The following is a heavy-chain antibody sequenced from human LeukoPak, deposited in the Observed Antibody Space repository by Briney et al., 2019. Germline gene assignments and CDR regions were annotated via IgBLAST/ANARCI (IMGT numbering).Heavy chain of an antibody. V-gene: IGHV3-21*01. Sequence: PGRSLRLSCAASGFTFSSYSMNWVRQAPGKGLEWVSSISSSSSYIYYADSVKGRFTISRDNAKNSLYLQMYSLRAEDTAVYYCARVADYYGSGTLPDDAFDIWGQGTMVTVSS. CDR3: ARVADYYGSGTLPDDAFDI. J-gene: IGHJ3*02. D-gene: IGHD3-10*01. CDR1: GFTFSSYS. CDR2: ISSSSSYI.